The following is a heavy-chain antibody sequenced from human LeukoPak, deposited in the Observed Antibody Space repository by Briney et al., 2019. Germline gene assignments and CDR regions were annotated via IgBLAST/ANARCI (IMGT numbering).Heavy chain of an antibody. CDR3: AKALGGNYYYYMDV. J-gene: IGHJ6*03. CDR1: GFTFSSYG. V-gene: IGHV3-33*06. CDR2: IWYDGSNE. Sequence: PGGSLRLSCAASGFTFSSYGMHWVRQAPGKGLEWVAVIWYDGSNEYYADSVKGPFTISRDNSKNTLYLQMNSLRAEDTAVYYCAKALGGNYYYYMDVWGKGTTVTVSS. D-gene: IGHD3-16*01.